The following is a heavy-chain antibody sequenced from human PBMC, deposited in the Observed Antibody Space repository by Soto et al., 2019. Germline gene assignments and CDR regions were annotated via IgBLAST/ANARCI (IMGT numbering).Heavy chain of an antibody. V-gene: IGHV4-34*01. CDR2: INHSGST. D-gene: IGHD6-13*01. Sequence: QVQLQQWGAGLLKPSETLSLTCAVYGGSFSGYYWSWIRQPPGKGLEWIGEINHSGSTNYNPSLKSRVTIYVDTSKNQFSLKLSSVTAADTAVYYCAREKPYSSSWYHDYWGQGTLVTVSS. J-gene: IGHJ4*02. CDR3: AREKPYSSSWYHDY. CDR1: GGSFSGYY.